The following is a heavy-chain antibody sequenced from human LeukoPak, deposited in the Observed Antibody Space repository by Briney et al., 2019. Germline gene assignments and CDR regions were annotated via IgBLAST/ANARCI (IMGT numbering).Heavy chain of an antibody. Sequence: GGSLRLSCAASGLTFSDFWMHSVRQPPGKGLVWVALVKGDGRTTIYAASVKGRFTISRDNAKNTLYLQMNSLRADDSGVYYCATGHSYGYDYWGQGVLVTVSS. V-gene: IGHV3-74*01. J-gene: IGHJ4*02. CDR2: VKGDGRTT. D-gene: IGHD5-18*01. CDR1: GLTFSDFW. CDR3: ATGHSYGYDY.